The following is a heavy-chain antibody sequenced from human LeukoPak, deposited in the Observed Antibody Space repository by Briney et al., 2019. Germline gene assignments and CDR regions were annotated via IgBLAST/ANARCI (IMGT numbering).Heavy chain of an antibody. CDR3: AAYSSGWYGGIY. D-gene: IGHD6-19*01. V-gene: IGHV3-11*03. CDR1: GFTFSDYY. Sequence: GGSLRLSCAASGFTFSDYYMSWIRQAPGKGLEWVSYISSSSSYTNYADSVKGRFTISRDNAKNSLYLQMNSLRAEDTAVYYCAAYSSGWYGGIYWGQGTLVTVSS. CDR2: ISSSSSYT. J-gene: IGHJ4*02.